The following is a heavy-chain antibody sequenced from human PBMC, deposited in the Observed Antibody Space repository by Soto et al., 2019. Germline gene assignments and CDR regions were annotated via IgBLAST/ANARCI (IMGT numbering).Heavy chain of an antibody. D-gene: IGHD3-3*01. CDR1: GYTFTSYG. CDR2: ISAYNGNT. V-gene: IGHV1-18*01. Sequence: QVQLVQSGAEVKKPWASVKVSCKASGYTFTSYGISWVRQAPGQGLEWMGWISAYNGNTNYAQKLQGRVTMTTDTSTSTAYLELRSLRSDDTAVYYCARVRAIFGVVRTWMDVWGQGTTVTVSS. CDR3: ARVRAIFGVVRTWMDV. J-gene: IGHJ6*02.